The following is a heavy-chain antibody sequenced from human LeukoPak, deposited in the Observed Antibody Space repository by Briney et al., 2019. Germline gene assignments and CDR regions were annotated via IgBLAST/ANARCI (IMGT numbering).Heavy chain of an antibody. J-gene: IGHJ6*03. D-gene: IGHD3-10*02. CDR2: INHSGRT. V-gene: IGHV4-39*07. Sequence: SETLSLTCTVSGGSISSSSYYWSWIRQPPGKGLEWIGEINHSGRTNYNPSLKSRVTISVDTSKNQFSLKLSSVTAADTAVYYCARAVRIANYYYYMDVWGKGTTVTISS. CDR3: ARAVRIANYYYYMDV. CDR1: GGSISSSSYY.